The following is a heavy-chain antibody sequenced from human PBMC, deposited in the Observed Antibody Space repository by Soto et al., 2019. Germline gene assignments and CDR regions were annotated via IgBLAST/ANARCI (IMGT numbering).Heavy chain of an antibody. V-gene: IGHV1-69*01. CDR1: GATFRSCA. J-gene: IGHJ6*02. D-gene: IGHD4-17*01. Sequence: VQLVQSGAEVKKPGSSVKVSCRASGATFRSCAFTWVRQAPGQGLEWMGGISPIFGSTIYARQFQARVTITADDSASTAYMELNSLSPEDTAVYYCAGDYGVYDWYGMDVWGQGTTVTVSS. CDR2: ISPIFGST. CDR3: AGDYGVYDWYGMDV.